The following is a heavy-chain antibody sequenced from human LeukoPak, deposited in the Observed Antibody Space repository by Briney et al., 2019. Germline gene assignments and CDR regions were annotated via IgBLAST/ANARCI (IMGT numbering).Heavy chain of an antibody. CDR2: FDPEDGEK. D-gene: IGHD6-13*01. CDR1: GDIPSELS. CDR3: ATETTAGTLDY. J-gene: IGHJ4*02. Sequence: ASVKDSRKVSGDIPSELSMHWVRPAPGTGLEWMGGFDPEDGEKIYAQKFQGRVTMTEDTSTDTAYMELSSLRSDDTAVYYCATETTAGTLDYWGQGTLVTVSS. V-gene: IGHV1-24*01.